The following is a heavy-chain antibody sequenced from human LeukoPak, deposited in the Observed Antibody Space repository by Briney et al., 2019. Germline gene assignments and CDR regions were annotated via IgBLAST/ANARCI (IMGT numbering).Heavy chain of an antibody. CDR3: ARVPQASDS. Sequence: SETLSLTCTVSGGSVSSCSHYWSWIRQPPGKGLEWIAYIYYTGSTNYNPSLKSRVTISVDSSKNQFSLKLRSVTAADTAVYFFARVPQASDSWGQGTLVTVSS. V-gene: IGHV4-61*01. CDR2: IYYTGST. J-gene: IGHJ4*02. CDR1: GGSVSSCSHY.